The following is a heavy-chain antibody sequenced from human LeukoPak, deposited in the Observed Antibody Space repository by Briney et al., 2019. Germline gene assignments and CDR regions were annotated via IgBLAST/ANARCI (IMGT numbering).Heavy chain of an antibody. V-gene: IGHV3-23*01. CDR2: ISGSGGST. CDR3: AKDPTYYDFWSGYSAVPYYFDY. Sequence: GGSLRLSCAASGFTFSSYAMSWVRQAPGKGLEWVSAISGSGGSTYYADSVKGRFTISRDNSKNTLYLQMNSLRAEDTAVYYCAKDPTYYDFWSGYSAVPYYFDYWAREPWSPSPQ. D-gene: IGHD3-3*01. J-gene: IGHJ4*02. CDR1: GFTFSSYA.